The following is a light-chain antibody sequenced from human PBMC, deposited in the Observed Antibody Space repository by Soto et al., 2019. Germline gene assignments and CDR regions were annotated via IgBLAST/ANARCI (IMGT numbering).Light chain of an antibody. CDR3: SSYTSSSRV. J-gene: IGLJ2*01. V-gene: IGLV2-14*01. CDR1: SSDVGGYNY. Sequence: QSALTQPASVSGSPVQSITISCIGTSSDVGGYNYVSWYQQHPGKAPKLMIYDVSNRPSGVSNRFSGSKSGNTASLTISGLQAEDEADYYCSSYTSSSRVFGGGTKLTVL. CDR2: DVS.